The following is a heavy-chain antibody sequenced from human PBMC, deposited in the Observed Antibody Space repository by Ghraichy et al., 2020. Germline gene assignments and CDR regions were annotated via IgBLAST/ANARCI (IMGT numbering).Heavy chain of an antibody. CDR2: ISSNGGST. J-gene: IGHJ3*02. D-gene: IGHD2-21*02. CDR3: VKAPHCGGDCYSCVGCAFDI. CDR1: GFTFSSYA. V-gene: IGHV3-64D*06. Sequence: GESLNISCSASGFTFSSYAMHWVRQAPGKGLEYVSAISSNGGSTYYADSVKGRFTISRDNSKNTLYLQMSSLRAEDTAVYYCVKAPHCGGDCYSCVGCAFDIWGQGTMVTVSS.